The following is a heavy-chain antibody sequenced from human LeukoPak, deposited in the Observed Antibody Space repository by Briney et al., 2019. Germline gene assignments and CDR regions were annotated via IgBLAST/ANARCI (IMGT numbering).Heavy chain of an antibody. CDR2: FHLDGRT. CDR1: GGSVSSTNW. CDR3: AREGGFYRPLDY. V-gene: IGHV4-4*02. J-gene: IGHJ4*02. Sequence: PSGTLSLTCAVSGGSVSSTNWWTWFRQPPGKGLECIGEFHLDGRTNYNPSLTGRLTMSVDLYENHISLKLTSVTAADTAVYYCAREGGFYRPLDYSGQGTLVTVSS. D-gene: IGHD3-3*01.